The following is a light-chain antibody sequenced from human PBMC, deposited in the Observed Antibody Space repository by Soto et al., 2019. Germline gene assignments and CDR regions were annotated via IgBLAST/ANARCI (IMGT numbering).Light chain of an antibody. CDR2: DAS. Sequence: DIQMTQSPPTLSASVRDRVTITCRASQSISSWLAWYQQKPGKAPKLLIYDASSLESGVPSRFSGSGSGTEFTLTISSLQPDDFATYYCQQYNTYPITFGQGTRLEIK. CDR3: QQYNTYPIT. CDR1: QSISSW. V-gene: IGKV1-5*01. J-gene: IGKJ5*01.